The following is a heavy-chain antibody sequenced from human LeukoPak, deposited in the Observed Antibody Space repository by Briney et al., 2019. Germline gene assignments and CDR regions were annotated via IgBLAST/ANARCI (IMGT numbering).Heavy chain of an antibody. CDR1: GFTFTDYS. CDR3: ARDQAYYFDY. V-gene: IGHV3-21*01. Sequence: GGSLRLSCAASGFTFTDYSMHWVRQVPGKGLEWVSCISSSGIYIYYADSVKGRFTISRDNAKNSLYLQMNSLRAEDTAVYYCARDQAYYFDYWGQGTLVTVSS. CDR2: ISSSGIYI. D-gene: IGHD2-21*01. J-gene: IGHJ4*02.